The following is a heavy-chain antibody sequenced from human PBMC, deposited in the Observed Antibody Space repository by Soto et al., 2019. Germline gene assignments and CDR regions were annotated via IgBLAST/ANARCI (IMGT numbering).Heavy chain of an antibody. V-gene: IGHV3-33*01. D-gene: IGHD6-6*01. J-gene: IGHJ4*02. CDR1: GFTVSSCR. CDR3: ARGYSSSSYYFDY. CDR2: IWYDGSNK. Sequence: PWGSVRLSCAASGFTVSSCRMHWIRQAPGKGLEWVAVIWYDGSNKYYADSVKGRFTISRDNSKSTLYLQMNSLRAEDTAVFYCARGYSSSSYYFDYWGQGTLVTVSS.